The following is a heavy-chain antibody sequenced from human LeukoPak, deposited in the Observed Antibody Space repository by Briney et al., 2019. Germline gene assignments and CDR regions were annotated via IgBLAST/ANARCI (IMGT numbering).Heavy chain of an antibody. CDR3: TRDPHALDF. V-gene: IGHV3-21*05. Sequence: PGGSLRLSCAASGFTFSSYSMNWVRQAPGKGLEWISYIRRDGSRIYYADSVGGRFIISRDNAKNSLYLQMDSLRVEDTAVYYCTRDPHALDFWGQGTLVTVSS. CDR2: IRRDGSRI. J-gene: IGHJ4*02. CDR1: GFTFSSYS.